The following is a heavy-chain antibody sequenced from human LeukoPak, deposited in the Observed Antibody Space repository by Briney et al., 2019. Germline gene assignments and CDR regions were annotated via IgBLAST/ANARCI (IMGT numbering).Heavy chain of an antibody. Sequence: SETLSLTCSVSGGSISNYYWSWIRQPPGKGLEWIGYIYYSGSTNYNPSLKSRVTISVDTSKNQFSLKLSSVTAADTAVYYCARGGYYYGSGSYFWFDPWGQGTLVTVSS. D-gene: IGHD3-10*01. V-gene: IGHV4-59*01. CDR3: ARGGYYYGSGSYFWFDP. CDR1: GGSISNYY. J-gene: IGHJ5*02. CDR2: IYYSGST.